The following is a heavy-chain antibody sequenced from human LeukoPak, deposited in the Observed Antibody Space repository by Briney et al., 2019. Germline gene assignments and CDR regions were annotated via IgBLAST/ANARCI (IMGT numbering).Heavy chain of an antibody. V-gene: IGHV1-69*04. Sequence: SVRVSCKASGGTFSSYAISWVRQAPGQGLEWMVRIIPILGIANYAQKFQGRVTITADKSTSTAYMELSSLRSEDTAVYYCASSLKYYFDYWGQGTLVTVSS. J-gene: IGHJ4*02. CDR1: GGTFSSYA. CDR2: IIPILGIA. CDR3: ASSLKYYFDY.